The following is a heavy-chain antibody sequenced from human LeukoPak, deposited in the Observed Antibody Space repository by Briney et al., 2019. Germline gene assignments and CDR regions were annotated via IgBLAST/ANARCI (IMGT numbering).Heavy chain of an antibody. J-gene: IGHJ6*02. Sequence: GGSLSLSCAASGFTLSDYYMSWIRQAPGKGLEWVSYISSSGSTIYYADSVKGRFTISRDNAKNSLYLQMNSLRAEDTAVYYCARDYYDFWSGSYYGMDVWGQGTTVTVSS. V-gene: IGHV3-11*01. CDR2: ISSSGSTI. D-gene: IGHD3-3*01. CDR3: ARDYYDFWSGSYYGMDV. CDR1: GFTLSDYY.